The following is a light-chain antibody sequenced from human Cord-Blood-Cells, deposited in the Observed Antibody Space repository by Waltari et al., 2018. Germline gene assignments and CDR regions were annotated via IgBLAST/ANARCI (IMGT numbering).Light chain of an antibody. CDR3: MQALQTQYT. J-gene: IGKJ2*01. CDR1: QSLLHSNGYNY. V-gene: IGKV2-28*01. Sequence: DTLMTQSPLSLPVTPGESASISCRSSQSLLHSNGYNYLDWYLQKPGQSPQLLIYLGSNQASGGPDRFSGSGSGTDDTLKISRVEAEDVVVYYCMQALQTQYTFGQGTKLEIK. CDR2: LGS.